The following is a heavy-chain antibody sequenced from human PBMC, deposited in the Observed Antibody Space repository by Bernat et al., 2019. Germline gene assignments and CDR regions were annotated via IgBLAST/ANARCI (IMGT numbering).Heavy chain of an antibody. CDR1: GGSLSGYY. CDR2: ISYSGST. V-gene: IGHV4-34*01. D-gene: IGHD6-19*01. J-gene: IGHJ3*02. CDR3: ARMRGSSGWTGAFDI. Sequence: QVQLQQWGAGLLKPSETLSLTCVVYGGSLSGYYWGWIRQPPGKGLEWFGEISYSGSTNYNPSLKSRVTISVDTSKNHFSLKLSSVTAADTAVYYCARMRGSSGWTGAFDIWGQGTLVTVSS.